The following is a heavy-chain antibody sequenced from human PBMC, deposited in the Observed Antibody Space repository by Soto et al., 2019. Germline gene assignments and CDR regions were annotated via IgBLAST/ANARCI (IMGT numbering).Heavy chain of an antibody. CDR1: GYSFNSYW. V-gene: IGHV5-10-1*04. D-gene: IGHD6-13*01. Sequence: PGESLKISCKGSGYSFNSYWISWVRQMPGKGLEWMGRIDPNDSDTKYSPSFEGQVTISVDKSISTAYLQWTSLKASDTAIYYCARQRGHSSSWFPDYWGQGNLVTVS. CDR3: ARQRGHSSSWFPDY. J-gene: IGHJ4*02. CDR2: IDPNDSDT.